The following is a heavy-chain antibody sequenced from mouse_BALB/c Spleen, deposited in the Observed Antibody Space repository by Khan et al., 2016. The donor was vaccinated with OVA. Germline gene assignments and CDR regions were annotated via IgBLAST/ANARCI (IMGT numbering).Heavy chain of an antibody. J-gene: IGHJ3*01. D-gene: IGHD2-10*02. Sequence: VQLQQSGAELARPGASVKMSCKASGYTFTSYTIYWIKLRLGQGLVWSGYINPSNGYTNYNQSFKDKATLTADKSSTTSYMELSRLTYDASALYDTVRYGGYLSMDACFAYWGQGTMVTVS. CDR3: VRYGGYLSMDACFAY. CDR1: GYTFTSYT. CDR2: INPSNGYT. V-gene: IGHV1-4*01.